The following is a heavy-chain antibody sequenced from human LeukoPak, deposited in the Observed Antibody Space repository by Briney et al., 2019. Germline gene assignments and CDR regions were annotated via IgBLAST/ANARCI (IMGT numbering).Heavy chain of an antibody. CDR2: ISGSGGST. Sequence: PGGSLRLSCAASGLTFSSYAMSWVRQAPGKGLEWVSAISGSGGSTYYADSVKGRFTISRDNSKNTLYLQMNSPRAEDTAVYYCAKRVYSGGDRFYGMDVWGQGTTVTVSS. CDR1: GLTFSSYA. D-gene: IGHD2-21*02. J-gene: IGHJ6*02. V-gene: IGHV3-23*01. CDR3: AKRVYSGGDRFYGMDV.